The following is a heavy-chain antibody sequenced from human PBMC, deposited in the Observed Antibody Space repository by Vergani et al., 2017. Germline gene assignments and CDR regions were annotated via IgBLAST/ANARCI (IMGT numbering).Heavy chain of an antibody. D-gene: IGHD2-15*01. CDR2: ISSDGSDK. CDR3: ARSKLGYCSGGSCYAAGY. V-gene: IGHV3-30-3*01. J-gene: IGHJ4*02. CDR1: DSTFRRYY. Sequence: QEQLVESGGGMVQPGSSLRLSCAASDSTFRRYYYHWVRQVPGKGLEWVALISSDGSDKFYADSVKGRFTISRDNYKNTLYLQMNSLRAEDTAVYYCARSKLGYCSGGSCYAAGYWGQGTLVTVSS.